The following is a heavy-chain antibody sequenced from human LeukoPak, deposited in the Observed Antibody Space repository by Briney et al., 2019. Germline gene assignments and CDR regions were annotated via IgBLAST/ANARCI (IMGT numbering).Heavy chain of an antibody. V-gene: IGHV3-7*01. Sequence: GGSLRLSCAASGFTFSNAWMSWVRQAPGKGLEWVANIKQDGSEKYYVDSVKGRFTISRDNAKNSLYLQMNSLRAEDTAVYYCARDRPDFDYWGQGTLVTVSS. CDR3: ARDRPDFDY. CDR2: IKQDGSEK. J-gene: IGHJ4*02. CDR1: GFTFSNAW.